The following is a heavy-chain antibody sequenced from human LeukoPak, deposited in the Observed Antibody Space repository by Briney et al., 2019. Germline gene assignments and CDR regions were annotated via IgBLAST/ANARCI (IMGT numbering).Heavy chain of an antibody. Sequence: PSETLSLTCAVYGGSFSGYYWSWIRQPPGKGLGWIGEINHSGGTNYNPSLKSRVTISEDRSKNQFSLKMSSVTAADTAVYYCARGEGSGSYMSYFDYWGQGALVTVSS. J-gene: IGHJ4*02. CDR1: GGSFSGYY. CDR2: INHSGGT. D-gene: IGHD3-10*01. CDR3: ARGEGSGSYMSYFDY. V-gene: IGHV4-34*01.